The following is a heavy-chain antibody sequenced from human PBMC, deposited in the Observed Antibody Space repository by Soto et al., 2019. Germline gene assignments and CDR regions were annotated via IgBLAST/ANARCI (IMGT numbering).Heavy chain of an antibody. J-gene: IGHJ4*02. CDR1: PYTFTSYD. D-gene: IGHD6-19*01. Sequence: ASVKVSCTASPYTFTSYDINWVRQATGQGLEWMGWMNPNSSNTGYAQKFQGRVTMTRNTSISTAYMELSSLRSEDTAVYYCASTSSGWYGTNFDYWGQGTLVTSPQ. CDR3: ASTSSGWYGTNFDY. CDR2: MNPNSSNT. V-gene: IGHV1-8*01.